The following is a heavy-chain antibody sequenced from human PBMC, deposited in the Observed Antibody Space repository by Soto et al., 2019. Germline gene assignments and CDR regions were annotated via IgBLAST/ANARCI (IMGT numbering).Heavy chain of an antibody. J-gene: IGHJ5*02. CDR1: GGSFSGYY. D-gene: IGHD2-2*02. CDR2: INHSGST. V-gene: IGHV4-34*01. Sequence: SETLSLTCAVYGGSFSGYYWSWIRQPPGKGLEWIGEINHSGSTNYNPSLKSRVTISVDTSKNQFSLRLSSVTAADTAVYYCARDVVPAAIPPGVRDWFDPWGQGTLVTVSS. CDR3: ARDVVPAAIPPGVRDWFDP.